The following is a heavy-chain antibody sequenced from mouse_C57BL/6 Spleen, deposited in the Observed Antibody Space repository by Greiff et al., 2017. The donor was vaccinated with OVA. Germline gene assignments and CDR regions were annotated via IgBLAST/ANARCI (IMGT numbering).Heavy chain of an antibody. D-gene: IGHD2-4*01. V-gene: IGHV2-4*01. Sequence: VKLMESGPGLVQPSQSLSITCTVSGFSLTSYGVHWVRQPPGKGLEWLGVIWSGGSTDYNAAFISRLSISKDNSKSQVFFKMNSLQADDTAIYYCAKYDYAYAMDYWGQGTSVTVSS. CDR2: IWSGGST. J-gene: IGHJ4*01. CDR1: GFSLTSYG. CDR3: AKYDYAYAMDY.